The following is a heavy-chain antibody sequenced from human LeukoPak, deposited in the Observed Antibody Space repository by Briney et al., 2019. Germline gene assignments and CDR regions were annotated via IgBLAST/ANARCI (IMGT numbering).Heavy chain of an antibody. Sequence: ASVKVSCKASGYTFTSYGISWVRQAPGQGLEWMGWISAYNGNTNYAQKLQGRVTMTRDTSISTAYMELSRLRSDDTAVYYCARDLVAGTGGYWGQGTLVTVSS. CDR3: ARDLVAGTGGY. J-gene: IGHJ4*02. V-gene: IGHV1-18*01. D-gene: IGHD6-19*01. CDR1: GYTFTSYG. CDR2: ISAYNGNT.